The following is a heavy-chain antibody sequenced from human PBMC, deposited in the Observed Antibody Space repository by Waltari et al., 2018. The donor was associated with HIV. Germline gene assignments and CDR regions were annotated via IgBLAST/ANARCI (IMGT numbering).Heavy chain of an antibody. CDR1: EFTFSSSG. CDR3: AKELRFLSRYFGMDV. V-gene: IGHV3-30*02. Sequence: QVQLVESGGGVVQPGGSLRLSRAASEFTFSSSGMHWVRQAPGKGLEWVAFIRHDGSNKDYADSVKGRFTITRDNPKNTLYLQMNSLRAEDTAMYYCAKELRFLSRYFGMDVWGQGTTVTVSS. J-gene: IGHJ6*02. D-gene: IGHD3-3*01. CDR2: IRHDGSNK.